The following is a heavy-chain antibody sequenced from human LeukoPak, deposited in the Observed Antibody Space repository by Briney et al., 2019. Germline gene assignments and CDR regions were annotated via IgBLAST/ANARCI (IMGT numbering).Heavy chain of an antibody. Sequence: SETLSLTCTVSGGSIRRSYWSWIRQPPGRGLEWIGYFYLSGSNYNPSLRSRVTMSLDTSKNQFSLRLSPVTAADTAVYYCARGGPTGALDDNWFDPWGQGTLVTVSS. D-gene: IGHD4-11*01. CDR2: FYLSGS. CDR1: GGSIRRSY. J-gene: IGHJ5*02. V-gene: IGHV4-4*09. CDR3: ARGGPTGALDDNWFDP.